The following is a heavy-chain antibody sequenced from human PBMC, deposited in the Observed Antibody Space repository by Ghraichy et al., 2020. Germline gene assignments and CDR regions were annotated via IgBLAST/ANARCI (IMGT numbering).Heavy chain of an antibody. D-gene: IGHD2-15*01. V-gene: IGHV3-53*01. Sequence: GGSLRLSCAASGFTVSSNYMSWVRQAPGKGLEWVSVIYSGGSTYYADSVKGRFTISRDNSKNTLYLQMNSLRAEDTAVYYCARDLGICSGSSCYPAADAFDIWGQGTMVTVSS. CDR1: GFTVSSNY. CDR3: ARDLGICSGSSCYPAADAFDI. CDR2: IYSGGST. J-gene: IGHJ3*02.